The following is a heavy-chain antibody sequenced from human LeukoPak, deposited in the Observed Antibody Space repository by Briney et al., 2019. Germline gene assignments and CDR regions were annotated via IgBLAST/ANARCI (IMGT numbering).Heavy chain of an antibody. V-gene: IGHV3-53*01. CDR2: IYSGGST. D-gene: IGHD6-19*01. CDR3: ARGARSSGWFGRYYFDY. CDR1: GFTVSSNY. Sequence: GGSLRLSCAASGFTVSSNYMSWVRQAPGKGLEWVSVIYSGGSTYYADSVKGRFTISRDNSKNTLYLQMNSLRAEDTAVYYCARGARSSGWFGRYYFDYWGQGTLVTVSS. J-gene: IGHJ4*02.